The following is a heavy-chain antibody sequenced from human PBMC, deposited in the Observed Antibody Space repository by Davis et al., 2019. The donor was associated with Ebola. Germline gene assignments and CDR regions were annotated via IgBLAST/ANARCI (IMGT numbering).Heavy chain of an antibody. CDR2: ISWNSGTI. D-gene: IGHD6-13*01. V-gene: IGHV3-9*01. J-gene: IGHJ4*02. Sequence: SLKISCAASGFTFDDYAMHWVRQAPGKGLEWVSGISWNSGTIGYADSVKGRYTISRDNAKNSLYLQMNSLRAEDTALYYCAKDIFGSSWNYFDYWGQGTLVTVSS. CDR3: AKDIFGSSWNYFDY. CDR1: GFTFDDYA.